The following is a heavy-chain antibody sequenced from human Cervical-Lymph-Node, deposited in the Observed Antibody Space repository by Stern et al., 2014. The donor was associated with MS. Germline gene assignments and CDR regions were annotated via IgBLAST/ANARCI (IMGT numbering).Heavy chain of an antibody. D-gene: IGHD1-26*01. V-gene: IGHV1-2*02. J-gene: IGHJ6*02. Sequence: QVQLVESGAEVKKPGATVKVSCKASGYTFSDHYIHWVRQAPGQGLEWMGWINPDSGTTVGEHKFEGRFTMTRDTSISTVYMELSRLRSDDTAQYYCARGGKTDYYYGMDVWGQGTTVTVSS. CDR3: ARGGKTDYYYGMDV. CDR1: GYTFSDHY. CDR2: INPDSGTT.